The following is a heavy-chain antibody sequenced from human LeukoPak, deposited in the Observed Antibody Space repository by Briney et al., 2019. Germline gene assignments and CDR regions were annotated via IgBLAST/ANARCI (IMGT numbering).Heavy chain of an antibody. CDR2: ITGSGGST. V-gene: IGHV3-23*01. J-gene: IGHJ4*02. Sequence: PGGSLRLSCAASGFTFSIYAMSWVRQAPGKGLEWVSAITGSGGSTYYADSVKGRCTISRDNAKNALYLQMDSLRAEDTAVYYCARDRGCNYWGQGTLVTVSS. CDR1: GFTFSIYA. CDR3: ARDRGCNY.